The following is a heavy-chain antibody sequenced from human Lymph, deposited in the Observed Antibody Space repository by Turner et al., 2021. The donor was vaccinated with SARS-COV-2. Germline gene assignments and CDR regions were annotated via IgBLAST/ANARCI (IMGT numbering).Heavy chain of an antibody. CDR1: GFTFSLYW. V-gene: IGHV3-7*01. Sequence: EVQLLESGGGLVQPGGSLRLSCAASGFTFSLYWMSWVRQAPRKGLGWVANIKHDGSEKYYVDSVKGRFTISRDNAKNSLYLQMNSLRAEDTAVYYCARVEMATISFDYWGQGTLVPVSS. CDR3: ARVEMATISFDY. CDR2: IKHDGSEK. J-gene: IGHJ4*02.